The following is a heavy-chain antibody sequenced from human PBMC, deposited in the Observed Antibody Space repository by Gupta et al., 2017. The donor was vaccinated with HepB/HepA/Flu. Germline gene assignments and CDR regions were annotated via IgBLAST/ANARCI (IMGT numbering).Heavy chain of an antibody. CDR1: GGSIDDFS. D-gene: IGHD3-10*01. Sequence: QVQLQESGPGLVKPSETLSLVCNVPGGSIDDFSYTWVRQPLGKGLEWIGLIDTIGNTTYNSSLKSRVNIFVDEPKKQVSLKLTSVTGADSCVYYCSTKAGQYVGTPLVRVFYYDRDVSGNGTTVIVSS. J-gene: IGHJ6*03. V-gene: IGHV4-4*07. CDR3: STKAGQYVGTPLVRVFYYDRDV. CDR2: IDTIGNT.